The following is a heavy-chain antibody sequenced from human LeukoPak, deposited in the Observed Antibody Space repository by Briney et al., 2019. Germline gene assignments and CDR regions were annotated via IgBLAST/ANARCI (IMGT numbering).Heavy chain of an antibody. D-gene: IGHD2-21*01. CDR2: SGNKANYYIT. J-gene: IGHJ3*02. V-gene: IGHV3-72*01. CDR1: GFTFSRYS. Sequence: GGSLRLSCAASGFTFSRYSMNWVRQAPGRGLEWVGRSGNKANYYITEYAASVQGRFTISRDDPKNSLYLQMNSLKSEDTAVYYCTRGFSKVAIYAFDIWGPGTMVTVSS. CDR3: TRGFSKVAIYAFDI.